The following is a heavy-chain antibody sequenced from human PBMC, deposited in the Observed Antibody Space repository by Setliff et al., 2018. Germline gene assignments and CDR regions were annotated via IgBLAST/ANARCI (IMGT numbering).Heavy chain of an antibody. CDR3: ARDLDRGEGFDP. CDR1: GGSISSSS. D-gene: IGHD3-3*01. CDR2: ISSSSSTI. Sequence: ETLSLTCTVSGGSISSSSYYWGWIRQPPGKGLEWVSYISSSSSTIYYADSVKGRFTISRDNAKNSLYLQMNSLRAEDTAVYYCARDLDRGEGFDPWGQGTPVTVSS. J-gene: IGHJ5*02. V-gene: IGHV3-48*01.